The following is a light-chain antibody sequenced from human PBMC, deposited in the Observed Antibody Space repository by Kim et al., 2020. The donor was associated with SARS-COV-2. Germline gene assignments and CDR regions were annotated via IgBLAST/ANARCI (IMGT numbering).Light chain of an antibody. J-gene: IGLJ3*02. CDR1: SSDVGGYNY. CDR2: DVS. V-gene: IGLV2-14*01. Sequence: QSVLTQPASVSGSPGQSITISCIGTSSDVGGYNYVSWYQQHPGKAPKLMIYDVSKRPSGVSTRFSASKSGNTASLTISGLQAEDEADYYCSSYTTSSTLMFGGGTQLTVL. CDR3: SSYTTSSTLM.